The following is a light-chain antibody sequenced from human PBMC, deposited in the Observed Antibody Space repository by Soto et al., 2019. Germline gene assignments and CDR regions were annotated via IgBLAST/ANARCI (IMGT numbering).Light chain of an antibody. CDR1: TGPVTSDYY. Sequence: QTVVTQEPSLTVSPGGAVTLTCASSTGPVTSDYYPNWFQQKPGQAPRALIYNTTKKHSWTPARFSGYLLGGKAALTLSGVQPEDEADYYCQLYYGAAVVFGGGTKVTVL. V-gene: IGLV7-43*01. CDR2: NTT. J-gene: IGLJ2*01. CDR3: QLYYGAAVV.